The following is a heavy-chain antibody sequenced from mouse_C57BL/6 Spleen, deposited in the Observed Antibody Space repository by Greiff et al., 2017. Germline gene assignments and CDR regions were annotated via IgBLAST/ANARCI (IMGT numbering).Heavy chain of an antibody. V-gene: IGHV1-15*01. D-gene: IGHD1-1*01. J-gene: IGHJ4*01. CDR1: GYTFTDYE. CDR3: TRRVSTVGAMDY. Sequence: QVHVKQSGAELVRPGASVTLSCKASGYTFTDYEMHWVKQTPVHGLEWIGAIDPETGGTAYNQKFKGKAILTADKSSSTAYMELRSLTSEDSAVYYCTRRVSTVGAMDYWGQGTSVTVSS. CDR2: IDPETGGT.